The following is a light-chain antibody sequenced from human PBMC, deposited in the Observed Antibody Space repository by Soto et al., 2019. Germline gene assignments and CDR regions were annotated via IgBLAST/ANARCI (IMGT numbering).Light chain of an antibody. CDR3: QQYQNSPRT. J-gene: IGKJ1*01. CDR2: GAS. V-gene: IGKV3-20*01. CDR1: QSISSSF. Sequence: EIVLTQSPGTLSLSPGEGATLSCRASQSISSSFLAWYQQKPGQAPRLLIYGASNRAGGIPDRFSGSGSGTDFTLTINRLEPEDFAVYYCQQYQNSPRTFGQGTKVEIK.